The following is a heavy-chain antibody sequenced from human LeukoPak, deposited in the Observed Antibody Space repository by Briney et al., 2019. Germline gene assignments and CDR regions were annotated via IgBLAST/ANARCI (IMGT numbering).Heavy chain of an antibody. Sequence: GGSLRLSCAASGFTFSSDEMNWVRQAPGKGLVWVSRINSDGSSTSYADSVKGRFTISRDNAKNTLYLQMNSLRAEDTAVYYCARGSSGLFDYWGQGTLVTVSS. CDR2: INSDGSST. CDR3: ARGSSGLFDY. CDR1: GFTFSSDE. D-gene: IGHD6-19*01. J-gene: IGHJ4*02. V-gene: IGHV3-74*01.